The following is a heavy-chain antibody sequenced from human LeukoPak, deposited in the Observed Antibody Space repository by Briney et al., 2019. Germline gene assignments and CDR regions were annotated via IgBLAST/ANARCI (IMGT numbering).Heavy chain of an antibody. D-gene: IGHD5-12*01. CDR3: LVLATINHY. CDR1: GGTFSSYA. J-gene: IGHJ4*02. Sequence: SVKVSFTASGGTFSSYAISLVRQAPGQGLEWMGRMIPILGIANYAQKFQGRVTITADKSTSTAYMELSSLRSEDTAVYYCLVLATINHYWGQGTLVTVSS. V-gene: IGHV1-69*04. CDR2: MIPILGIA.